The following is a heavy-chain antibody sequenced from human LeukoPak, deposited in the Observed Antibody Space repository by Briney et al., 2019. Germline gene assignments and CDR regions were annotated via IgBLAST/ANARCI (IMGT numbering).Heavy chain of an antibody. CDR3: ARAYDFWSGYYIRPKLYYYYMDV. V-gene: IGHV1-8*03. D-gene: IGHD3-3*01. CDR1: GYTFTSYD. CDR2: MNPNSGNT. J-gene: IGHJ6*03. Sequence: GASVKVSCKASGYTFTSYDINWVRQAPGQGREWMGWMNPNSGNTGYAQKFQGRVTITRNTSISTAYMELSSLRSEDTAVYYCARAYDFWSGYYIRPKLYYYYMDVWGKGTTVTVSS.